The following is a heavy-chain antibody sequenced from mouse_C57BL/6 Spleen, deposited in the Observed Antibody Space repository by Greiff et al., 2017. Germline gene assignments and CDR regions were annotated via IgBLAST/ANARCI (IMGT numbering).Heavy chain of an antibody. CDR3: ARDPFIYYYGSSWFAY. Sequence: QVQLQQSGAELARPGASVKLSCKASGYTFTSYGISWVKQRTGQGLGWIGEIYPRSGNTYYNEKFKGKATLTADKSSSTAYMELRSLTSEDSAVYFCARDPFIYYYGSSWFAYWGQGTLVTVSA. D-gene: IGHD1-1*01. J-gene: IGHJ3*01. CDR1: GYTFTSYG. V-gene: IGHV1-81*01. CDR2: IYPRSGNT.